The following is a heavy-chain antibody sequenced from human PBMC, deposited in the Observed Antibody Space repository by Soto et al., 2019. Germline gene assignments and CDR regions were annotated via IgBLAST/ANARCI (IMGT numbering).Heavy chain of an antibody. Sequence: ASVKVSCKASGYTITSYYMHWVRQAPGQGLEWMGIINPSGGSTSYAQKFQGGVTMTRDTSTSTVYMELSSLRSEDTAVYCCARDWGYPESWFDPWGQGTLVTVSS. J-gene: IGHJ5*02. CDR3: ARDWGYPESWFDP. V-gene: IGHV1-46*01. CDR1: GYTITSYY. D-gene: IGHD3-16*01. CDR2: INPSGGST.